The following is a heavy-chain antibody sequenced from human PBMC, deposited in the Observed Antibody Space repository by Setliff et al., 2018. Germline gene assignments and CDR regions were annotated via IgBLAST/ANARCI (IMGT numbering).Heavy chain of an antibody. V-gene: IGHV4-4*08. CDR1: GDTIYNYF. CDR3: ARGLNSVSWTFTY. D-gene: IGHD2-15*01. CDR2: IHTTEST. Sequence: SETLSLTCTVTGDTIYNYFWSWIRQSPGTGLEWIGYIHTTESTNYNPSLKSRVTISIDTSNSQFSLNLNSVTAADAAMYYCARGLNSVSWTFTYWGQGTLVTVSS. J-gene: IGHJ4*02.